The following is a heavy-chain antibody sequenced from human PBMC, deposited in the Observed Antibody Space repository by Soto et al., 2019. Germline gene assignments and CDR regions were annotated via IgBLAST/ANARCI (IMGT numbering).Heavy chain of an antibody. D-gene: IGHD4-17*01. CDR2: ISWNNGTT. J-gene: IGHJ4*02. V-gene: IGHV3-9*01. Sequence: SLILSCAASGFTFNNYAMHWVRQPPGKGLEWVSGISWNNGTTVYADSVKGRFTISRDNAKNSLYLQMNSLRAEDTAFYYCTSTYGDYTALYWGQGALVTVSS. CDR1: GFTFNNYA. CDR3: TSTYGDYTALY.